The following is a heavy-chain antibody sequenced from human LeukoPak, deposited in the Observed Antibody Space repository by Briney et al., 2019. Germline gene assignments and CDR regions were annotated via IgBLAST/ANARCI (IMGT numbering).Heavy chain of an antibody. Sequence: GGSLRLSCAASGFTFSSYWMSWVRQAPGKGLEWVANIKQDGSEKYYVDSVKGRFTISRDNSKNTLYLQMNSLRAEDTAVYYCAKGGYYYDSSGHDYWGQGTLVTVSS. CDR1: GFTFSSYW. CDR3: AKGGYYYDSSGHDY. V-gene: IGHV3-7*01. CDR2: IKQDGSEK. J-gene: IGHJ4*02. D-gene: IGHD3-22*01.